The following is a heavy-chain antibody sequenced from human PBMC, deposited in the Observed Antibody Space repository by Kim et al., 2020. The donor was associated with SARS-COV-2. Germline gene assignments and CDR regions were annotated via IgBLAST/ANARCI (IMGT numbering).Heavy chain of an antibody. CDR3: ARGVAGWFDP. D-gene: IGHD5-12*01. CDR2: T. Sequence: TSYADSGKGRFTISRDNAKNTLYLQMNSLRAEDTAVYYCARGVAGWFDPWGQGTLVTVSS. V-gene: IGHV3-74*01. J-gene: IGHJ5*02.